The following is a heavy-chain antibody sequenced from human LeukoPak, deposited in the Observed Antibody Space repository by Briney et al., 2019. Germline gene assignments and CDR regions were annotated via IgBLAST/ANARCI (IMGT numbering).Heavy chain of an antibody. D-gene: IGHD2-2*02. CDR3: ARDLRHQLLYCLDY. V-gene: IGHV3-30*04. CDR1: GFSFRSYA. Sequence: GGSLRLSCVASGFSFRSYAMHWVRQAPGQGLEWLGVISYDGSNEYYADSVKGRFTISRDNSKNTVYLQMNGPGAEDTAVYYCARDLRHQLLYCLDYWGQGTLVTVSS. J-gene: IGHJ4*02. CDR2: ISYDGSNE.